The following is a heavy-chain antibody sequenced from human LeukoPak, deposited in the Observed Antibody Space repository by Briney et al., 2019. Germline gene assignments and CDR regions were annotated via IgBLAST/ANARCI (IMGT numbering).Heavy chain of an antibody. V-gene: IGHV4-39*01. CDR2: IYYSGST. Sequence: PSETLSLTCTVSGGSISCSSYYWGWIRQPPGKGLEWIGSIYYSGSTYYNPSLKSRVTISVDTSKNQFSLKLSSVTAADTAVYYCARGDYDSSGPNYWGQGTLVTVSS. J-gene: IGHJ4*02. D-gene: IGHD3-22*01. CDR3: ARGDYDSSGPNY. CDR1: GGSISCSSYY.